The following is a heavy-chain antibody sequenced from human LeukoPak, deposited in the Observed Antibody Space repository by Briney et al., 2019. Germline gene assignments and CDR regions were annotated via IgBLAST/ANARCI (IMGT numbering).Heavy chain of an antibody. D-gene: IGHD3-22*01. V-gene: IGHV3-23*01. Sequence: GESLRLSCAASGFTFSSYAMSWVRQAPGKGLEWVSGISTSGGSTSYADSVKGRFTISRDNPRNTLYMQMNSLRAEDAALYYCAIMHPYYDGSGYWVQWGQGTLVTVSS. J-gene: IGHJ4*02. CDR1: GFTFSSYA. CDR3: AIMHPYYDGSGYWVQ. CDR2: ISTSGGST.